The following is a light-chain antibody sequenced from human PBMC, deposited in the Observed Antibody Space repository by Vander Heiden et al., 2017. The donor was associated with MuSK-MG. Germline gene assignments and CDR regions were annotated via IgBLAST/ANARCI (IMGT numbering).Light chain of an antibody. CDR2: RNN. CDR1: SSNIGSNY. J-gene: IGLJ3*02. V-gene: IGLV1-47*01. CDR3: AAWDDSMSGWV. Sequence: QSVLTQPPSASGTPGQRVTISCSGSSSNIGSNYVYWYQQCPGTAPKLLIYRNNQRPSGVPDRFSGSKSGTSASVAISGLRSEDEADYYCAAWDDSMSGWVFGGGTKLTVL.